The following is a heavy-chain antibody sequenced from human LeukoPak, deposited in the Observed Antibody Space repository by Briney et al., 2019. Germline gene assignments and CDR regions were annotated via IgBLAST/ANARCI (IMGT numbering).Heavy chain of an antibody. CDR2: ISYDGSNK. CDR3: ARDVSSSWLFDY. Sequence: GGTLRLSCAASGFTFSSYAMHWVRQAPGKGLEWVAVISYDGSNKYYADSVKGRFTISRDNSKNTLYLQMNSLRAEDTAVYYCARDVSSSWLFDYWGQGTLVTVSS. D-gene: IGHD6-13*01. J-gene: IGHJ4*02. CDR1: GFTFSSYA. V-gene: IGHV3-30-3*01.